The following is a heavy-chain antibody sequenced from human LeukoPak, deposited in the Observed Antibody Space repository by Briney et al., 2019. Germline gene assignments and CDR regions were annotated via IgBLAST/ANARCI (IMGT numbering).Heavy chain of an antibody. V-gene: IGHV3-72*01. Sequence: GGSLRLSCAVSGFTFSDHYMDWVRQAPGKGLEWVGRTRNEADSFTTLYAASVRGRFTISRDDLRTSVYLQMDSLKTEDTAVYYCARDWGLLRPEGYYYGMDVWGQGTTVTVSS. CDR1: GFTFSDHY. J-gene: IGHJ6*02. D-gene: IGHD3-16*01. CDR3: ARDWGLLRPEGYYYGMDV. CDR2: TRNEADSFTT.